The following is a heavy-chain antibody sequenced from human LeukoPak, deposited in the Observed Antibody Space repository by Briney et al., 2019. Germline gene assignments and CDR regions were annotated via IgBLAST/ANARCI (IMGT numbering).Heavy chain of an antibody. CDR2: IYYSGST. V-gene: IGHV4-30-4*01. Sequence: SETLSLTCTVSGGSISSGDYYWSWIRHPPGKGLEWIGYIYYSGSTYYNPSLKSRVTISVDTSKNQFSLKLSSVTAADTAVYYCARAIGYCSSTSCYGGWFDPWGQGTLVTVSS. D-gene: IGHD2-2*01. J-gene: IGHJ5*02. CDR1: GGSISSGDYY. CDR3: ARAIGYCSSTSCYGGWFDP.